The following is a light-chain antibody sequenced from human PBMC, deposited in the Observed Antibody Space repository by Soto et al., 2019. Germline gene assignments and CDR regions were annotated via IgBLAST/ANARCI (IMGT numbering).Light chain of an antibody. V-gene: IGLV2-14*01. J-gene: IGLJ1*01. CDR3: SSYTHSNTYV. CDR2: EVS. CDR1: SNDIGIYNY. Sequence: QSVLTQPASVSGSPGQSITISCTGTSNDIGIYNYVSWFQQHPGKAPNLILYEVSHRPSGVSSRFSGSKSGITASLPISGLQAEDEADYYCSSYTHSNTYVFGGGTKLTVL.